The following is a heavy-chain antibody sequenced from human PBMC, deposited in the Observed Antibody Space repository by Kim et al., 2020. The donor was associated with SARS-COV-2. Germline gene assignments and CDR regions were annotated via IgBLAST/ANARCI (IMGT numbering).Heavy chain of an antibody. Sequence: SVKVSCKASGGTFSSYAISWVRQAPGQGLEWMGGSIPIFGTANYAQKFQGRVTNTADESTSTAYMELSSLRSEETAVYDCARKDPANYGSGSNYYYGMD. D-gene: IGHD3-10*01. V-gene: IGHV1-69*13. CDR2: SIPIFGTA. J-gene: IGHJ6*01. CDR1: GGTFSSYA. CDR3: ARKDPANYGSGSNYYYGMD.